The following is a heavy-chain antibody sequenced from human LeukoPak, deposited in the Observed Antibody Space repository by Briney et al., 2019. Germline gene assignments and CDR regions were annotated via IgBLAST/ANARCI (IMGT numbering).Heavy chain of an antibody. CDR1: GYTFTGYY. CDR3: ARLSTTVTPIDY. V-gene: IGHV1-2*02. D-gene: IGHD4-17*01. CDR2: INPNSGGT. J-gene: IGHJ4*02. Sequence: GASVKVSCKASGYTFTGYYMHWVRRAPGQGLEWMGWINPNSGGTNYAQKFQGRVTMTRDTSISTAYMELSRLRSDDTAVYYCARLSTTVTPIDYWGQGTLVTVSS.